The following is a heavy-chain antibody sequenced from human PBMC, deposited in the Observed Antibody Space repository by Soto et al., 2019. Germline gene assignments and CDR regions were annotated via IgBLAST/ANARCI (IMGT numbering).Heavy chain of an antibody. J-gene: IGHJ4*02. CDR3: ARIRATDYEIDY. Sequence: EVQLLESGGGLVQPGGSLRLSCAASGFTFRSYAMSWVRQAPGKGLEWVSAVSASGTGTYYSDSVKGRFTISRDNSKNTLYLQMNSLRAEDTALYYCARIRATDYEIDYWGQGTLVTVSS. V-gene: IGHV3-23*01. CDR2: VSASGTGT. CDR1: GFTFRSYA. D-gene: IGHD3-22*01.